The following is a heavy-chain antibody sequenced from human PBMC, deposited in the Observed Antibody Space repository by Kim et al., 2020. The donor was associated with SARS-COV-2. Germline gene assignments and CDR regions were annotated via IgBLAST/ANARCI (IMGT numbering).Heavy chain of an antibody. CDR1: GLPFSRYW. CDR3: ARGHFDLHV. Sequence: GGSLRLSCAASGLPFSRYWMTWVRQAPGKGLQWVVSIKEDGSETYYVDSVKGRFTISRDNAKNSLYVLMNSLRPEDTAVYHCARGHFDLHVWGQGTTVTVSS. J-gene: IGHJ6*02. V-gene: IGHV3-7*03. D-gene: IGHD3-3*01. CDR2: IKEDGSET.